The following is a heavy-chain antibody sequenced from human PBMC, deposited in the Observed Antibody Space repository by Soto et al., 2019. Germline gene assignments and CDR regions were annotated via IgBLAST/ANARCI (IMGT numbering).Heavy chain of an antibody. CDR3: ARDGYDGSGSPYPAY. V-gene: IGHV4-59*01. J-gene: IGHJ4*02. Sequence: KASETLSLTCTVSGGSISEYFWSWIRQSPGKGLEWIGYVYYLGSTDYNPSLKSRVTISVDTSKRQFSLKLSSVTVADTAVYYCARDGYDGSGSPYPAYWGPGAQVTVSS. CDR1: GGSISEYF. D-gene: IGHD3-10*01. CDR2: VYYLGST.